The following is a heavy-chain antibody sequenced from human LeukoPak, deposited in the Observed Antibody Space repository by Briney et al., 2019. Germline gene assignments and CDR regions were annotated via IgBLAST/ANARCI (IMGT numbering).Heavy chain of an antibody. Sequence: ASVKVSCKASGYTFTGYYMHWVRQAPGQGLEWMGWTNPNSGGTNYAQKFQGRVTMTRDTSISTAYMELSRLRSDDTAVYYCARVRRYYGSGSPLGYWGQGTLVTVSS. CDR3: ARVRRYYGSGSPLGY. J-gene: IGHJ4*02. V-gene: IGHV1-2*02. CDR2: TNPNSGGT. D-gene: IGHD3-10*01. CDR1: GYTFTGYY.